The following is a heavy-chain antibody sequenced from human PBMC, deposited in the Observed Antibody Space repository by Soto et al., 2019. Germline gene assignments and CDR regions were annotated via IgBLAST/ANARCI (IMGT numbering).Heavy chain of an antibody. Sequence: SETLSLTCTVSGGSISSYYWSWIRQPPGKGLEWIGYIYYSGSTNYNPSLKSRVTISVDTSKNQFSLKLSSVTAADTAVYYCARLPGPMVRGHAFDIWGQGTMVTVSS. D-gene: IGHD3-10*01. J-gene: IGHJ3*02. CDR1: GGSISSYY. CDR3: ARLPGPMVRGHAFDI. CDR2: IYYSGST. V-gene: IGHV4-59*08.